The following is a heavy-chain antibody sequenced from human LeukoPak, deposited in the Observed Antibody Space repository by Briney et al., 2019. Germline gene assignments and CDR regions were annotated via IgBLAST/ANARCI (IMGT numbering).Heavy chain of an antibody. Sequence: ASVTVSCTASGYTFTSYYMHWVRQAPGQGLEWMGWMNPNSGDTGYAQKFQGRVTMTRNTSISTAYMELSSLRSEDTAVYYCARGHWTGYSGSYYQQDYWGQGTLVTVSS. CDR2: MNPNSGDT. D-gene: IGHD1-26*01. V-gene: IGHV1-8*02. J-gene: IGHJ4*02. CDR1: GYTFTSYY. CDR3: ARGHWTGYSGSYYQQDY.